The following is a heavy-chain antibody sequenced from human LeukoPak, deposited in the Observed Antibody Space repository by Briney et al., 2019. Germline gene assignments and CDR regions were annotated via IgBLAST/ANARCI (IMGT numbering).Heavy chain of an antibody. D-gene: IGHD1-14*01. CDR3: AKHTPEPPDY. V-gene: IGHV3-30*18. J-gene: IGHJ4*02. CDR1: GFTFSSYG. Sequence: PGRSLRLSCAASGFTFSSYGMHWVRQAPGKGLEWVAVISYDGSNKYYADSVKGRFTISRDNSKNTLYLQMNSLRAEDTAVYYCAKHTPEPPDYRGQGTLVTVSS. CDR2: ISYDGSNK.